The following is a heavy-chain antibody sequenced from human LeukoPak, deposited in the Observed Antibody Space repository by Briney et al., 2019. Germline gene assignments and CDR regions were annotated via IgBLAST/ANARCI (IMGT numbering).Heavy chain of an antibody. D-gene: IGHD2-2*01. CDR1: GFTFSSSW. J-gene: IGHJ4*02. Sequence: GGSLRLSCATSGFTFSSSWMSWVRQAPGKGLEWVANIKQDGSQKYYVSSVKGQFTISRDNDKNSLYLQMNSLRAEDTAVYYCARDLPLISQYQLPDYYFDYWGQGTLVTASS. CDR2: IKQDGSQK. V-gene: IGHV3-7*01. CDR3: ARDLPLISQYQLPDYYFDY.